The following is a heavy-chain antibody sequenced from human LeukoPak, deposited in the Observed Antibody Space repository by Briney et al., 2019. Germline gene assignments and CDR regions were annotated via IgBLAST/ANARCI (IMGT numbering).Heavy chain of an antibody. CDR1: GYSISSGYY. CDR2: IYHSGST. Sequence: PSETPSLTCTVSGYSISSGYYWGWIRQPPGKGLEWIGSIYHSGSTYYNPSLKSRVTISVDTSKNQFSLKLSSVTAADTAVYYCARVITIFGVVSGFDYWGQGTLVTVSS. J-gene: IGHJ4*02. V-gene: IGHV4-38-2*02. CDR3: ARVITIFGVVSGFDY. D-gene: IGHD3-3*01.